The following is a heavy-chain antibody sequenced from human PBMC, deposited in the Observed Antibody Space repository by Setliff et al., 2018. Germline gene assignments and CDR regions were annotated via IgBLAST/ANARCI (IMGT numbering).Heavy chain of an antibody. CDR3: AREALQRAGLYFFDI. CDR1: GGTFNTYG. J-gene: IGHJ4*02. CDR2: IIPIIGEP. D-gene: IGHD3-10*01. Sequence: SVKVSCKSSGGTFNTYGLSWVRQAPGQGLEWMGGIIPIIGEPNYAQKFQGRVTITADESTSTAYMELRSLKSEDTAVYYCAREALQRAGLYFFDIWGQGMLVTVSS. V-gene: IGHV1-69*13.